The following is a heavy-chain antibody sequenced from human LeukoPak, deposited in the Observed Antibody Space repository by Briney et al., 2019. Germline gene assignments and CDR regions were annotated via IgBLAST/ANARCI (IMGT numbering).Heavy chain of an antibody. CDR2: IYYSGST. Sequence: SETLSLTCTVSGGSISSGDYYWSWIRQPPGKGLEWIGYIYYSGSTYYNPSLKSRVTISVDTSKNQFSLKLSSVTAADTAVYYCARVVYSYGDYFDYWGQGTLVTVSS. CDR1: GGSISSGDYY. CDR3: ARVVYSYGDYFDY. V-gene: IGHV4-30-4*08. D-gene: IGHD5-18*01. J-gene: IGHJ4*02.